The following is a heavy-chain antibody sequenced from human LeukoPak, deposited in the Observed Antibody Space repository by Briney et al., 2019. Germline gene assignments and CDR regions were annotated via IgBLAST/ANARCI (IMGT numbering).Heavy chain of an antibody. CDR1: GYTFTSYG. J-gene: IGHJ5*02. Sequence: ASVKVSCKASGYTFTSYGISWVRQAPGQGLEWMGWISAYNGNTNYAQKLQGRVTMTTDTSTNTAYMELRSLRSDDTAVYYCAREWWGYDVLTGDNWFDPWGQGTLVTVSS. CDR3: AREWWGYDVLTGDNWFDP. D-gene: IGHD3-9*01. CDR2: ISAYNGNT. V-gene: IGHV1-18*01.